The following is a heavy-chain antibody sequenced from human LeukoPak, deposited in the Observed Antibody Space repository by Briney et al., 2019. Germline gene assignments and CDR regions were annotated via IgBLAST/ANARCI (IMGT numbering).Heavy chain of an antibody. CDR1: GGSFSGYY. D-gene: IGHD1-1*01. V-gene: IGHV4-59*10. CDR2: IYTSGST. CDR3: ARGTGNYWRYYMDV. Sequence: TSETLSLTCAVYGGSFSGYYWSWIRQPAGKGLEWIGRIYTSGSTNYNPSLKSRVTISVDTSKNQFSLKLSSVTAADTAVYYCARGTGNYWRYYMDVWGKGTTVTISS. J-gene: IGHJ6*03.